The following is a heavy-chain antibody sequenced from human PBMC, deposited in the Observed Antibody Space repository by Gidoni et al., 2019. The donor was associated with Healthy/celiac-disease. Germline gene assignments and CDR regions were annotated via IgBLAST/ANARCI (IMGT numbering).Heavy chain of an antibody. CDR2: IYPGDSDT. Sequence: EVQLVQSGAEVKKPGESLKISCKGSGYSFTSYWIGWVRQMPGKGLEWMGIIYPGDSDTRYSPSFQGQVTISADKSISTAYLQWSSLKASDTAMYYCARHSRGLRLRRPRLPYYYYGMDVWGQGTTVTVSS. CDR3: ARHSRGLRLRRPRLPYYYYGMDV. J-gene: IGHJ6*02. D-gene: IGHD4-17*01. CDR1: GYSFTSYW. V-gene: IGHV5-51*01.